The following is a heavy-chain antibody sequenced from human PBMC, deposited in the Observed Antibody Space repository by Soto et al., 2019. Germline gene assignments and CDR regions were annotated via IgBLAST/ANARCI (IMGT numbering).Heavy chain of an antibody. J-gene: IGHJ4*02. Sequence: QLQLQESGSGLVKPSQTLSLTCAVSGGSISSGGYSWSWIRQPPGKGLEWIGYIYHSGSTYYNPSLKSRVTISVDRSKNQFSLKLSSVTAADTAVYYCARTSADCSGGSCYSSSFDYWGQGTLVTVSS. CDR1: GGSISSGGYS. D-gene: IGHD2-15*01. CDR2: IYHSGST. CDR3: ARTSADCSGGSCYSSSFDY. V-gene: IGHV4-30-2*01.